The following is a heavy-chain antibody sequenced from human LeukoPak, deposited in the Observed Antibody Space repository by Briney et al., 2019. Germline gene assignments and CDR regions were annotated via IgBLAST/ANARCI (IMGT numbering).Heavy chain of an antibody. V-gene: IGHV3-64*01. J-gene: IGHJ4*02. D-gene: IGHD2-2*01. CDR2: ISSNGGST. CDR1: GFTFSSYA. CDR3: ARLYCSSTSCLFVY. Sequence: GGSLRLYCAASGFTFSSYAMQWVRQAPGKGLEYVSAISSNGGSTYYANSAKGRFTISRDNSKNTLYLQMGSLRAEDMAVYYCARLYCSSTSCLFVYWGQGTLVTVSS.